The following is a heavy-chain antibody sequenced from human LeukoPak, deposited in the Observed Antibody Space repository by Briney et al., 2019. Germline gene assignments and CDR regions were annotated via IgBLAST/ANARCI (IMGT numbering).Heavy chain of an antibody. J-gene: IGHJ6*02. CDR2: IWYDGSNK. CDR1: GFTFSSYG. Sequence: GRSLRLSCAASGFTFSSYGMHWVRQAPGKGLEWVAVIWYDGSNKYYADSVKGRFTISRDNSKNTLYLQMNSLRAEDTAVYYCARVRLRGPLYGMGVWGQGTTVTVSS. CDR3: ARVRLRGPLYGMGV. V-gene: IGHV3-33*01. D-gene: IGHD5-12*01.